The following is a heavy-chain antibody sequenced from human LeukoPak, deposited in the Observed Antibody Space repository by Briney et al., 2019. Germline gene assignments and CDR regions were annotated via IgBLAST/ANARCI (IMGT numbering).Heavy chain of an antibody. CDR2: ISTGTSHT. CDR3: ARGYSSGLHFDY. CDR1: GFTFSSYA. J-gene: IGHJ4*02. Sequence: GGSLRLSCAASGFTFSSYAMNWVRQAPGRGLEWLSSISTGTSHTYYVDSVKGRFTISRDNAKNMLYLQMNSLRAEDTAVYYCARGYSSGLHFDYWGQGTLVTVSS. D-gene: IGHD6-19*01. V-gene: IGHV3-21*01.